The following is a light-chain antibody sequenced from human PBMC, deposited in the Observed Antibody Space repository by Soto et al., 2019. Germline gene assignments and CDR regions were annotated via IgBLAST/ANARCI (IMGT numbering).Light chain of an antibody. CDR2: TAG. Sequence: QAVLTQPLSASASPGQRVTISCSGGSSNIGSNTVAWYQHLPGTAPPRLIFTAGQRPSGVPGRFSGSKSGTSASLAISGRQSEDEGDDDCSAWENSLDGYVFGPGTKVTVL. CDR3: SAWENSLDGYV. J-gene: IGLJ1*01. V-gene: IGLV1-44*01. CDR1: SSNIGSNT.